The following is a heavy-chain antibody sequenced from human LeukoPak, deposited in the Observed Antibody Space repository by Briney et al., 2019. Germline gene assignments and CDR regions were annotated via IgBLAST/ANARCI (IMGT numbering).Heavy chain of an antibody. V-gene: IGHV3-49*03. J-gene: IGHJ4*02. Sequence: GSLRLSCTTSGFIFGEYAMSWFRQAPGKGLEWVSFIRSKAYGGTTEYAASVKGRFTISRDDSKSIAYLQMNSLKTEDTAVYYCTRDLSIAVGDYWGQGTLVTVSS. CDR1: GFIFGEYA. D-gene: IGHD6-19*01. CDR2: IRSKAYGGTT. CDR3: TRDLSIAVGDY.